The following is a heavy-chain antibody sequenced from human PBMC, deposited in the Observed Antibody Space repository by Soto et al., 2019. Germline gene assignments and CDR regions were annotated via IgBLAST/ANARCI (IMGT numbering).Heavy chain of an antibody. D-gene: IGHD3-10*01. V-gene: IGHV3-23*01. CDR2: ISGGGDTT. J-gene: IGHJ4*02. Sequence: EVQLLESGGGLVQPGGSLRLSCAASGFTFNNYAMTWVRQAPGKGLEWVSAISGGGDTTSYANSGKGRFTVSRDGSKNTLYLQMSSLRAEDTALYYCAKGRGGSGSLTPRVDFWGQGTLVTFSS. CDR1: GFTFNNYA. CDR3: AKGRGGSGSLTPRVDF.